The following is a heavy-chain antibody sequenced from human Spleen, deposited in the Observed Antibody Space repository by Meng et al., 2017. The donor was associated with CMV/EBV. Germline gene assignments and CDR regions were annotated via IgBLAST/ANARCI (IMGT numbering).Heavy chain of an antibody. Sequence: ALVKVSCKASGYTFTSYGISWVRQAPGQGLEWMGWINPNSGGTNYAQKFQGRVTMTRDTSTSTVYMELSSLRPGDTAVYYCAGSDLSLGGYAMDVWGQGTTVTVSS. CDR1: GYTFTSYG. CDR2: INPNSGGT. CDR3: AGSDLSLGGYAMDV. J-gene: IGHJ6*02. D-gene: IGHD6-19*01. V-gene: IGHV1-2*02.